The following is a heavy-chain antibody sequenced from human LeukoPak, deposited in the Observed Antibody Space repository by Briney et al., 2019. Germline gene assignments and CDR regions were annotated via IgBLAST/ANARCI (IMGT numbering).Heavy chain of an antibody. J-gene: IGHJ4*02. CDR1: GVSTTNGIYY. CDR2: VHNVGST. V-gene: IGHV4-39*01. Sequence: ASETLSLTCTVSGVSTTNGIYYWAWIRQPPGKGLEWIGSVHNVGSTYYNLSLRSRVTMSIDTSKNQFSLRLNSVTAADTAVYYCARHAEYNSGWHFYLDHWGQGILVTVSS. D-gene: IGHD6-19*01. CDR3: ARHAEYNSGWHFYLDH.